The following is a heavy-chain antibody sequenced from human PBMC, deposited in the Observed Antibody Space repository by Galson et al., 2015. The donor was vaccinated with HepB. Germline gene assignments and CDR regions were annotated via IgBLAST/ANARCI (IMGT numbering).Heavy chain of an antibody. J-gene: IGHJ4*02. Sequence: SLRLSCAASGFTFSSYAMSWVRQAPGKGLEWVSAISGSGGSTYYADSVKGRFTISRDNSKNTLYLQMNSLRAEDTAVYYCASGEGMATTNDYWGQGTLVTVSS. D-gene: IGHD5-24*01. CDR1: GFTFSSYA. CDR2: ISGSGGST. V-gene: IGHV3-23*01. CDR3: ASGEGMATTNDY.